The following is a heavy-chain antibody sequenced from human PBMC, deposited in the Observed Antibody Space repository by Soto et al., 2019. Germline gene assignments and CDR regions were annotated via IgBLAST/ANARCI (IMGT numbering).Heavy chain of an antibody. CDR1: GFTFSSYA. Sequence: EVQLLESGGGLVQPGGSLRLSCAASGFTFSSYAMSWVRQAPGKGLEWVSAISGSGGSTYYADSVKGRFTISRDNSKNTLYLQMKSLRAEDTAVYYCAKDKGKGSWFFDYWGQGTLVTVSS. J-gene: IGHJ4*02. D-gene: IGHD6-13*01. CDR2: ISGSGGST. CDR3: AKDKGKGSWFFDY. V-gene: IGHV3-23*01.